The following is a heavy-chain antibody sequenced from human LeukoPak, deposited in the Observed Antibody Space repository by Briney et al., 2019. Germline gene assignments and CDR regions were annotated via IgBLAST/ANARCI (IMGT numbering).Heavy chain of an antibody. CDR3: ARDRAAMADDAFDI. CDR2: ISSSSSYI. V-gene: IGHV3-21*01. D-gene: IGHD2-2*01. CDR1: GFTFTSYS. J-gene: IGHJ3*02. Sequence: GRSLRLSCAASGFTFTSYSMNCVRQAPGKRLEWVSSISSSSSYIYYADSVKGRFPISRDNPKNSLYLQMNSLSAEDTAVYYCARDRAAMADDAFDIWGQGTMVTVSS.